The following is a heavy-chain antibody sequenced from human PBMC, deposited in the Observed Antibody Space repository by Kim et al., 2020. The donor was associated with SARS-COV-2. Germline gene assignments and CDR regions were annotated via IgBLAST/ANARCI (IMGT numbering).Heavy chain of an antibody. J-gene: IGHJ4*02. CDR3: ARGGRYCSGGSCYLSH. CDR1: GGSISSYY. CDR2: IYYSGST. Sequence: SETLSLTCTVSGGSISSYYWSWIRQPPGKGLEWIGYIYYSGSTNYNPSLKSRVTISVDTSKNQFSLKLSSVTAADTAVYYCARGGRYCSGGSCYLSHWGQGTLVTVSS. D-gene: IGHD2-15*01. V-gene: IGHV4-59*01.